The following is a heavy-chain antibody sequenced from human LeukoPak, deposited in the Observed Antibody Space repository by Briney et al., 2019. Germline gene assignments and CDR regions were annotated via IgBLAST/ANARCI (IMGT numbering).Heavy chain of an antibody. D-gene: IGHD3-16*01. CDR3: VRFENDYYYGMDV. Sequence: ASVKVSCKASGYTFTGYYMHWVRQAPGQGLEWMGRINPNSGGTNYAQKFQGRVTMTRDTSISTAYMELSRLRSDGTAVYYCVRFENDYYYGMDVWGQGTTVTVSS. V-gene: IGHV1-2*06. J-gene: IGHJ6*02. CDR1: GYTFTGYY. CDR2: INPNSGGT.